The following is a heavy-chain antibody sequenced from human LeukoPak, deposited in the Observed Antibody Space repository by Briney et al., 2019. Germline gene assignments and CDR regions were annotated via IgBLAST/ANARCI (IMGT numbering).Heavy chain of an antibody. CDR1: GFTFSSYG. Sequence: GGSLRLSCAASGFTFSSYGMHWVRQAPGKGLEWVAVISYDGSNKYYADSVKGRFTISRDNSKNTLYLQMNSLRAEDTAVYYCARDNGAYCSGGSCYGIRHWGQGTLVTVSS. CDR3: ARDNGAYCSGGSCYGIRH. V-gene: IGHV3-30*03. CDR2: ISYDGSNK. J-gene: IGHJ1*01. D-gene: IGHD2-15*01.